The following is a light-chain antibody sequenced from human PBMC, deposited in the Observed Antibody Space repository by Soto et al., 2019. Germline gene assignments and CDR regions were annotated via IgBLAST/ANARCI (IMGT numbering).Light chain of an antibody. V-gene: IGKV1-5*03. J-gene: IGKJ1*01. Sequence: DIQMTQSPSTLSASVGDRVTITCRASQSLNGWLAWFQKKPGKAPKVLIYKVSNLESGVPLRFSGSGSETEFTLTISSLQPDDLAAYYCQQYNSNWWTFGQGTKVEIK. CDR3: QQYNSNWWT. CDR2: KVS. CDR1: QSLNGW.